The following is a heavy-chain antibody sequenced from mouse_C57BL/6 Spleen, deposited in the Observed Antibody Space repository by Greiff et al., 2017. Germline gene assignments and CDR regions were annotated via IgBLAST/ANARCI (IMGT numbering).Heavy chain of an antibody. V-gene: IGHV5-4*01. D-gene: IGHD3-2*02. CDR2: ISDGGSYT. J-gene: IGHJ4*01. CDR1: GFTFSSYA. CDR3: ARDSGDYYAMDY. Sequence: EVQRVESGGGLVKPGGSLKLSCAASGFTFSSYAMSWVRQTPEKRLEWVATISDGGSYTYYPDNVQGRFTISRDNAKNNLYLQMSHLKSEDTAMYYGARDSGDYYAMDYWGQGTSVTVSS.